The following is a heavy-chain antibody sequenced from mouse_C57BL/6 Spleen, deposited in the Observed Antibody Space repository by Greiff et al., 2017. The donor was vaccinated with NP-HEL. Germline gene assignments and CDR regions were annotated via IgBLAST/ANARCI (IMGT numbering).Heavy chain of an antibody. J-gene: IGHJ4*01. CDR1: GYTFTDYN. CDR3: ARSNWVYAMDY. V-gene: IGHV1-22*01. CDR2: INPNNGGT. Sequence: EVKLMESGPELVKPGASVKMSCKASGYTFTDYNMHWVKQSHGKSLEWIGYINPNNGGTSYNQKFKGKATLTVNKSSSTAYMELRSLTSEDSAVYYCARSNWVYAMDYWGQGTSVTVSS. D-gene: IGHD4-1*01.